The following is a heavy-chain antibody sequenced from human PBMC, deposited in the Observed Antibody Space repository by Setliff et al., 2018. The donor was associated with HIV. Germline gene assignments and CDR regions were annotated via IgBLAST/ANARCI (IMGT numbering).Heavy chain of an antibody. J-gene: IGHJ3*02. CDR1: GFTLSTYS. Sequence: GGSLRLSCAASGFTLSTYSMNWVRQAPGKGLEWVSSIGKTSSYIFYADSVKGRFTISRDNAKNSLYLQMSSLRAEDTAVYYCARVSVTPEGDVFDIWGQGTLVTVSS. CDR3: ARVSVTPEGDVFDI. D-gene: IGHD2-21*02. V-gene: IGHV3-21*01. CDR2: IGKTSSYI.